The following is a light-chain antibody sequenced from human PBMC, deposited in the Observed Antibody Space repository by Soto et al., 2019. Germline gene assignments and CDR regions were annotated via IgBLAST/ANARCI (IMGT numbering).Light chain of an antibody. Sequence: DIVMTQSPLSLPVTPGESASISCRSTQSLLYSNGYNYLDWYLQKPGQSPQLLIYLGSNRASGVPDRFSGSGSGTDFTLEISRVEAEDVGVYYCMQALQTPPTFGQGTKVEIK. J-gene: IGKJ1*01. CDR1: QSLLYSNGYNY. V-gene: IGKV2-28*01. CDR2: LGS. CDR3: MQALQTPPT.